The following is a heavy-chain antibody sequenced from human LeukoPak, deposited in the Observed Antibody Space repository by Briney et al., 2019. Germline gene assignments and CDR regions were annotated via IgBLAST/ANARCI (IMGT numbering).Heavy chain of an antibody. CDR1: GYSFTTYW. CDR2: IHPDDDSDT. V-gene: IGHV5-51*01. CDR3: ARHGGTYYYYYMDV. J-gene: IGHJ6*03. Sequence: GESLKISCKGSGYSFTTYWIGWVRQMPGKGLEWMGIIHPDDDSDTRYSPSFQGQVTISADKSISTAYLQWSSLKASDTAMYYCARHGGTYYYYYMDVWGKGTTVTVSS. D-gene: IGHD1/OR15-1a*01.